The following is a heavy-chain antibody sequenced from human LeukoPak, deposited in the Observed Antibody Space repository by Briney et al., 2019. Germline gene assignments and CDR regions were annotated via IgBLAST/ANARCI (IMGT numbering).Heavy chain of an antibody. CDR1: GFXFAIHA. CDR2: ISGDGAST. V-gene: IGHV3-23*01. J-gene: IGHJ3*01. D-gene: IGHD3-10*01. CDR3: AKDSYVSGRPLHTFDV. Sequence: GGSLRLSCGASGFXFAIHAITWVRQAPGKGLEWVSGISGDGASTHYAESVKGQFTISRDNSQNTLFLQMNSLRVEDTAIYYCAKDSYVSGRPLHTFDVWGQGTMVTVSS.